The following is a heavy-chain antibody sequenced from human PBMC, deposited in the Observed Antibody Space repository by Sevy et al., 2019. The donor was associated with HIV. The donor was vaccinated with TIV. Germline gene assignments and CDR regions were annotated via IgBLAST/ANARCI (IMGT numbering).Heavy chain of an antibody. CDR1: GFTFSSYS. J-gene: IGHJ6*02. V-gene: IGHV3-48*01. Sequence: GGSLRLFCAASGFTFSSYSMNWVHQAPGKGLEWASYISGSSTTIYYADSVKGRFTISRDNAKNSLYLQMNSLRAEDTAVYYCAREGGYSDQGMDVWGQGTTVTVSS. D-gene: IGHD5-12*01. CDR3: AREGGYSDQGMDV. CDR2: ISGSSTTI.